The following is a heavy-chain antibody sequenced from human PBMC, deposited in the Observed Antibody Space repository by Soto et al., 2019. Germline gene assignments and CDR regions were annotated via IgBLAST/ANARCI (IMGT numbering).Heavy chain of an antibody. CDR1: GFSLSTSGVG. J-gene: IGHJ3*02. Sequence: QITLKESGPTLVKPTQTLTLTCTFSGFSLSTSGVGVGWVRQPPGKALEWLALIYWDDDKRYSPSLKSRLTITKDTSKNQVVLTMTNMDPVDTATYYCAHTITMMPHDAFDIWGQGTMVTVSS. V-gene: IGHV2-5*02. CDR3: AHTITMMPHDAFDI. CDR2: IYWDDDK. D-gene: IGHD3-22*01.